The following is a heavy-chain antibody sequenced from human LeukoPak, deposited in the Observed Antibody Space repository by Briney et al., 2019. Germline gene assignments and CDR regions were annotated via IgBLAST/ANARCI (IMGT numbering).Heavy chain of an antibody. D-gene: IGHD3-22*01. CDR2: INHSGST. J-gene: IGHJ4*02. CDR1: GGSFCRYY. V-gene: IGHV4-34*01. Sequence: SETLSLTCAVYGGSFCRYYWSWIRQPPGKGLEWIGEINHSGSTNYNPSLKSRVTISVDTSKNQFSLKLSSVTAADTAVYYCARVPARAYYDTTGYPQAALDYWGQGTLVTVSS. CDR3: ARVPARAYYDTTGYPQAALDY.